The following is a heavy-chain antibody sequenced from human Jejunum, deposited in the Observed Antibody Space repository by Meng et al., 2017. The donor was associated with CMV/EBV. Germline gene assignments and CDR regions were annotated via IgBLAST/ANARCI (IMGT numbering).Heavy chain of an antibody. Sequence: CTVSCGSVTSGNCYWDWIRQPAGEGLEWIGWIYYTGGSSYNPSLKSRATITLDTSKNQFSLKVTSVTAADAAVYYCDRSTTGPGDYWGQGTLVTVSS. CDR2: IYYTGGS. CDR3: DRSTTGPGDY. D-gene: IGHD1-1*01. J-gene: IGHJ4*02. CDR1: CGSVTSGNCY. V-gene: IGHV4-61*01.